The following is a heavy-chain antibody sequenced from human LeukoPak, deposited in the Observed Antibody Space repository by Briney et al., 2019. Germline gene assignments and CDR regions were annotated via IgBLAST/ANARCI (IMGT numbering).Heavy chain of an antibody. J-gene: IGHJ5*02. V-gene: IGHV4-59*01. CDR3: ARDLYYYASSGYYYWNWFDP. D-gene: IGHD3-22*01. Sequence: SETLSLTCTVSGGSISSYYWSWIRQPPGKGLEWIGYIYYSGSTNYNPSLKSRVTISVDTSKNQFSLKLSSVTAADTAVYYCARDLYYYASSGYYYWNWFDPWGQGTLVTVSS. CDR2: IYYSGST. CDR1: GGSISSYY.